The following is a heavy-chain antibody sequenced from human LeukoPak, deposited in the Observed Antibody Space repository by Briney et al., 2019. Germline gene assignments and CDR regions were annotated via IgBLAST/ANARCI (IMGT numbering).Heavy chain of an antibody. CDR1: GFTFSSYR. CDR3: ARVWSITIFGVVAQYYFDY. V-gene: IGHV3-7*01. CDR2: IKQDGSEK. J-gene: IGHJ4*02. Sequence: PGGSLRPSCAASGFTFSSYRMSWVRQAPGKGLEWVANIKQDGSEKYYVDSVKGRFTISRDNAKNSLYLQMNSLRAEDTAVYYCARVWSITIFGVVAQYYFDYWGQGTLVTVSS. D-gene: IGHD3-3*01.